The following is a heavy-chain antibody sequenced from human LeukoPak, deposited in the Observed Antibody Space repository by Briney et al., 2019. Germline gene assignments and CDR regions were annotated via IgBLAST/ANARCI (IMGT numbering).Heavy chain of an antibody. J-gene: IGHJ4*02. CDR3: ARIVNYDFWSGYYTGREYYFDY. D-gene: IGHD3-3*01. V-gene: IGHV4-39*07. CDR1: GGSISSSGYY. Sequence: PSETLSLTCTASGGSISSSGYYWGWIRQPPGKGLEWIGEINHSGSTNYNPSLKSRVTISVDTSKNQFSLKLSSVTAADTAVYYCARIVNYDFWSGYYTGREYYFDYWGQGTLVTVSS. CDR2: INHSGST.